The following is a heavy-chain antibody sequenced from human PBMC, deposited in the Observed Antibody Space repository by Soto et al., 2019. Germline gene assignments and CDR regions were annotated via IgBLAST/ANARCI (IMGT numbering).Heavy chain of an antibody. CDR1: GGSISNSSYY. CDR2: IYYSGST. J-gene: IGHJ5*02. D-gene: IGHD3-10*01. CDR3: ASQSITMVRGVIVVWFDP. V-gene: IGHV4-39*01. Sequence: SETVSRTCTVSGGSISNSSYYWGLILQPPGKGLEWIGSIYYSGSTYYNPSLKSRVTISVDTSKNQFSLKLSSVTAADTAVYYCASQSITMVRGVIVVWFDPWGQGTLVTVSS.